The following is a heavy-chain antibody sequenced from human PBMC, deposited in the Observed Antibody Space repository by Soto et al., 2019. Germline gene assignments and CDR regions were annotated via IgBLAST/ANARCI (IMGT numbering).Heavy chain of an antibody. J-gene: IGHJ4*02. CDR1: GFTFDDYA. D-gene: IGHD2-2*01. V-gene: IGHV3-9*01. CDR3: AKVGCSSTSCYALDY. Sequence: DVQLVESGGGLVQPGRSLRLSCAASGFTFDDYAMHWARQAPGKGLEWVSGISWNSGSIGYADSVKGRFTISRDNAKNSLYLQMNSLRAEDTALYYCAKVGCSSTSCYALDYWGQGTLVTVSS. CDR2: ISWNSGSI.